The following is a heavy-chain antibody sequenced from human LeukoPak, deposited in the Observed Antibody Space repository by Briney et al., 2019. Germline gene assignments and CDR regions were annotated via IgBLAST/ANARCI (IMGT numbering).Heavy chain of an antibody. D-gene: IGHD2-15*01. CDR1: GFTFSAHS. V-gene: IGHV3-48*02. CDR2: ITSSGSTI. CDR3: ARDPYQHSDGHPGY. J-gene: IGHJ4*02. Sequence: GGSLRLSCAASGFTFSAHSMNWVRQAPGKGLEWVSFITSSGSTIDYADSVKGRFTISRDNARNSLFLQMNSLRDEDTAVYFCARDPYQHSDGHPGYWGQGTLVTVSS.